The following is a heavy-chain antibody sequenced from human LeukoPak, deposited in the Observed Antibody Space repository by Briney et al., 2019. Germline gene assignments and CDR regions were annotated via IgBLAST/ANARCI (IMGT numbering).Heavy chain of an antibody. D-gene: IGHD3-22*01. CDR3: TKAKGQSWLFSHY. CDR2: ISYDGSNK. CDR1: GFTFSSYA. V-gene: IGHV3-30-3*01. J-gene: IGHJ4*02. Sequence: GGSLRLSCAASGFTFSSYAMHWVRQAPGKGLEWVAVISYDGSNKYYEDSVKGRFTISRDNSKSTVYLQMNDLRGEDTAVYYCTKAKGQSWLFSHYWGRGTLVTVSS.